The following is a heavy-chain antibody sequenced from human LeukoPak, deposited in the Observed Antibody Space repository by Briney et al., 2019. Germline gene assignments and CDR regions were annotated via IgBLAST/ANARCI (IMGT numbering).Heavy chain of an antibody. CDR3: ARVSVVTPSY. Sequence: VQPGGSLRLSCAASGFTFSSYSMNWVRQAPGKGLEWVSYISSSSSTIYYADSVKGRFTISRDNAKNSLYPQMNSLRDEDTAVYYCARVSVVTPSYWGQGTLVTVSS. J-gene: IGHJ4*02. V-gene: IGHV3-48*02. D-gene: IGHD4-23*01. CDR2: ISSSSSTI. CDR1: GFTFSSYS.